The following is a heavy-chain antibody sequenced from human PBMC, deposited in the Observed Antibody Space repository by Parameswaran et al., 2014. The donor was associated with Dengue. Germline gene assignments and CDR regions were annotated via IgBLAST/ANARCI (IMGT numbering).Heavy chain of an antibody. V-gene: IGHV4-30-4*01. D-gene: IGHD5-18*01. CDR2: IYYSGST. CDR3: AREGLRGYSERGGFDY. Sequence: RWIRQPPGKGLEWIGYIYYSGSTYYNPSLKSRVTISVDTSKNQFSLKLSSVTAADTAVYYCAREGLRGYSERGGFDYWGQGTLVTVSS. J-gene: IGHJ4*02.